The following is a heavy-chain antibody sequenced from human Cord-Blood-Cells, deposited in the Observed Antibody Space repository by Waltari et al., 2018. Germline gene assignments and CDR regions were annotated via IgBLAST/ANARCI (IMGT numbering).Heavy chain of an antibody. D-gene: IGHD7-27*01. Sequence: QVQLQESGPGLVKPSETLSLTCTVSGGSISSYYWSWIRQPPGKGLEWIGYIYYSGSTNYNPSLKSRVTISVDTSKNQFSLKLSSVTAADTAVYYCARTKTGVYFDYWGQGTLVTVSS. CDR3: ARTKTGVYFDY. CDR2: IYYSGST. J-gene: IGHJ4*02. CDR1: GGSISSYY. V-gene: IGHV4-59*01.